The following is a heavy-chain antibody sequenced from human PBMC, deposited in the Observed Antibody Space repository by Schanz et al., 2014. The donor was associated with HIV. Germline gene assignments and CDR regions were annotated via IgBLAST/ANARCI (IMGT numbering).Heavy chain of an antibody. CDR2: ISQDGRKK. D-gene: IGHD6-13*01. J-gene: IGHJ6*02. CDR3: ARETSGFSTSWPPRYHYYGMDV. V-gene: IGHV3-30*03. Sequence: VHLVESGGGLVKPGRSLRLSCAASGFTFSRYGMHWVRQAPGKGLEWLAVISQDGRKKFYIDSVKGRFTISRDNSKNTLFLQMNSLRAEDTAVYYCARETSGFSTSWPPRYHYYGMDVWGQGTTVTVSS. CDR1: GFTFSRYG.